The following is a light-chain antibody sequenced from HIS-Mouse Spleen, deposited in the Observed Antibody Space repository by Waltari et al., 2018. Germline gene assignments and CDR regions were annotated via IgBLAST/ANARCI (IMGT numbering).Light chain of an antibody. CDR1: QSISSY. J-gene: IGKJ1*01. CDR3: QQSYSTPRT. CDR2: AAS. Sequence: DIQMTQSPSSLSASVGARVTITCRASQSISSYLNWYQQKPGKAPKRLIYAASSLQSGVPSRVRGSGSGTDFTLTISSLQPEDFATYYCQQSYSTPRTFGQGTKVEIK. V-gene: IGKV1-39*01.